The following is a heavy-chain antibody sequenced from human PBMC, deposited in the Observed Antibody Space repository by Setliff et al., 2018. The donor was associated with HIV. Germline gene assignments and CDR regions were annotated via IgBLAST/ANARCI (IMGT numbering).Heavy chain of an antibody. J-gene: IGHJ6*03. CDR2: IAPSSGGI. D-gene: IGHD2-2*02. V-gene: IGHV1-46*01. CDR1: GYTFTSYI. Sequence: GASVKVSCKASGYTFTSYILHWVRQAAGQGLEWVGRIAPSSGGIHYAQKFQDRVTMTRDTSTSTAYMELSSLTSEDTAVYFCARSRYQLLYDMDVWGKGTTVTVSS. CDR3: ARSRYQLLYDMDV.